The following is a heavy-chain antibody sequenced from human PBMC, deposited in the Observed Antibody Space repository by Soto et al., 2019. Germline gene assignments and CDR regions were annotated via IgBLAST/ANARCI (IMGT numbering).Heavy chain of an antibody. V-gene: IGHV4-34*01. Sequence: SETLSLTCAVYGGSFSGYYWSWIRQPPGKGLEWIGEINHSGSTNYNPSLKSRVTISVDTSKSQFSLKLSSVTAADTAVYYCARGGIVGATQGLDYWGQGTLVTVSS. J-gene: IGHJ4*02. D-gene: IGHD1-26*01. CDR3: ARGGIVGATQGLDY. CDR1: GGSFSGYY. CDR2: INHSGST.